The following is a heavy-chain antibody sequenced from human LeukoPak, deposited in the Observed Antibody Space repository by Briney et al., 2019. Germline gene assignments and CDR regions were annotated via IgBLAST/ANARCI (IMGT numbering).Heavy chain of an antibody. D-gene: IGHD4-23*01. J-gene: IGHJ5*02. CDR2: ISSSSSYI. Sequence: AGGSLRLSCAASGFTFSSYSMNWVRQAPGKGLEWVSSISSSSSYIYYADSVKGRFTISRDNAKNSLYLQMNSLRAEDTAVYYCAREVATNWFDPWGQGTLATVSS. CDR1: GFTFSSYS. V-gene: IGHV3-21*01. CDR3: AREVATNWFDP.